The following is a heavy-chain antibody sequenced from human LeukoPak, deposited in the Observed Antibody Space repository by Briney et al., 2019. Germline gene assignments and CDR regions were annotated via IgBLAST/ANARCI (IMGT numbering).Heavy chain of an antibody. D-gene: IGHD3-22*01. CDR2: ISSSSSYI. V-gene: IGHV3-21*01. J-gene: IGHJ4*02. CDR1: GFTFSSYS. Sequence: GGSLRLSCAASGFTFSSYSMNWVRQAPGKGLEWVSSISSSSSYIYYADSVKGRFTISRDNAKNSLYLQMNSLRAEDTAVYYCARSTYHYDSSGSYDYWGQGTLVTVSS. CDR3: ARSTYHYDSSGSYDY.